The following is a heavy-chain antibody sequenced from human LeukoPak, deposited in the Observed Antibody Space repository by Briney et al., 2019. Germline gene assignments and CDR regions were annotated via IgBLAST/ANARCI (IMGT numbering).Heavy chain of an antibody. J-gene: IGHJ4*02. Sequence: GGSLRLSCAASGFTISSDALTWVRLAPGKGLECVSGISGSNIYYAESVKGRFTISRDDSNNMLYLQMNSLRAEDTAVYYCAKRRSRNTGPFDYWGQGTLVTVSP. CDR2: ISGSNI. V-gene: IGHV3-23*01. CDR1: GFTISSDA. CDR3: AKRRSRNTGPFDY. D-gene: IGHD5-18*01.